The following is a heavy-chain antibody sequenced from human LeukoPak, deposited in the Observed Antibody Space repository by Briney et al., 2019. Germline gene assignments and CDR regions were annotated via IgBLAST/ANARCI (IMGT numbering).Heavy chain of an antibody. V-gene: IGHV3-30*02. CDR3: ARALHPYYYDSSSSADY. CDR1: GFTFSSYG. D-gene: IGHD3-22*01. J-gene: IGHJ4*02. CDR2: IRYDGSNK. Sequence: PGGALRLSCAASGFTFSSYGMHWVRQAPGKGLEWVAFIRYDGSNKYYADSVKGRFTISRDNAKNSLYLQMNSLRAEGTAVYYCARALHPYYYDSSSSADYWGQGTLVTVSS.